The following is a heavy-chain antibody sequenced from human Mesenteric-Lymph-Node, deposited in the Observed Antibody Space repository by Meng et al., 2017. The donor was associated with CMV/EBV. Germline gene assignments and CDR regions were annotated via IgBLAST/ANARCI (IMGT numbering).Heavy chain of an antibody. CDR3: AGRYCSSTSCFYYYYYGMDV. J-gene: IGHJ6*02. Sequence: SETLSLTCTVSGGSISSYYWSWIRQPPGKGLEWIAYMYYTGSPNYNPSLKSRVTISVDTSKNQFSLKLSSVTAADTAVYYCAGRYCSSTSCFYYYYYGMDVWGQGTTVTVSS. D-gene: IGHD2-2*01. V-gene: IGHV4-59*12. CDR2: MYYTGSP. CDR1: GGSISSYY.